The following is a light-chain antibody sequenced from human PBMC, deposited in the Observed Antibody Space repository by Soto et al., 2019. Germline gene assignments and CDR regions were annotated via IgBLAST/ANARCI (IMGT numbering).Light chain of an antibody. CDR3: QQRSNWPWT. Sequence: EVLMTQSPSTPSLXXGERATLSCRASQSVNSYLAWYQQKPGQAPRLLIYDASNRATGIPARFSGSGSGTDFTLTISSLEPEDFAVYYCQQRSNWPWTFGQGTKV. CDR1: QSVNSY. CDR2: DAS. V-gene: IGKV3-11*01. J-gene: IGKJ1*01.